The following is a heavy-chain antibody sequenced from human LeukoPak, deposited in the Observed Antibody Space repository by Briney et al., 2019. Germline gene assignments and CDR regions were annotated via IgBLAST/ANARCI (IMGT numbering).Heavy chain of an antibody. CDR2: IYYSGST. V-gene: IGHV4-39*01. CDR1: GGSISSSSYY. D-gene: IGHD6-13*01. CDR3: SSWYPYLYYYGMDV. Sequence: PSETLSLTCTVSGGSISSSSYYWGWIRQPPGKGLEWIGSIYYSGSTYYNPSLKSRVTISVDTSKIQSSLKLSSVTAADTAVYYCSSWYPYLYYYGMDVWGQGTTVTVSS. J-gene: IGHJ6*02.